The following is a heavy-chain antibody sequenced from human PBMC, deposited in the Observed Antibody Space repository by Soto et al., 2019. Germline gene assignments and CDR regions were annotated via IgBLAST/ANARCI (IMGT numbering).Heavy chain of an antibody. J-gene: IGHJ6*02. CDR1: GFTFSSYG. Sequence: PGGSLRLSCAASGFTFSSYGMHWVRQAPGKGLEWVAVISYDGSNKYYADSVKGRFTISRDNSKNTLYLQMNSLRAEDTAVYYCAKDSNWNSGWDYYGMDVWGQGTTVTVSS. CDR2: ISYDGSNK. CDR3: AKDSNWNSGWDYYGMDV. D-gene: IGHD1-7*01. V-gene: IGHV3-30*18.